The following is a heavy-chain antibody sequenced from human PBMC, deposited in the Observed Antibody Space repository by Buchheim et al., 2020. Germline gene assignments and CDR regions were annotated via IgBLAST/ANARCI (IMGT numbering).Heavy chain of an antibody. CDR1: GGSVKSDGSY. CDR3: AREGNWGSFDL. D-gene: IGHD3-16*01. CDR2: IYYTGST. V-gene: IGHV4-31*03. J-gene: IGHJ4*02. Sequence: QVQLQESGPGLVKPSQTLSLICTVSGGSVKSDGSYWTWIRQHPVKGLEWIGYIYYTGSTAYNPSLKSRLTLSVDTSKNQFSLKLRNVTAADTAMYFCAREGNWGSFDLWGQRTL.